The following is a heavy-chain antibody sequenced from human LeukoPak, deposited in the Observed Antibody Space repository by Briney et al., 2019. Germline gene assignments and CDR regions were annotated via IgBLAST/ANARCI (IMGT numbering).Heavy chain of an antibody. J-gene: IGHJ4*02. V-gene: IGHV1-8*01. CDR1: GYTFSSYD. CDR2: MSTNSGNT. Sequence: ASVKVSCKASGYTFSSYDINWVRQATGQGLEWMGWMSTNSGNTGYEPKFQGRVTMTRNTSINTAYMDLSSLRSEDTAVYYCARRYCSSTSCHYFDFWGQGTLVTVSS. D-gene: IGHD2-2*01. CDR3: ARRYCSSTSCHYFDF.